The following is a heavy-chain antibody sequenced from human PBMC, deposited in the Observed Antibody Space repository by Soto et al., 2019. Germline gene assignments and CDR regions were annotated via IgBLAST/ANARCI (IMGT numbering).Heavy chain of an antibody. V-gene: IGHV3-23*01. J-gene: IGHJ4*02. D-gene: IGHD3-3*01. Sequence: GGSLRLSCAASGFTFSSYAMSWVRQAPGKGLEWVSAISGGGGSTYYADSVKGRFTISRDNSKNTLYLQMNSLRAEDTAVYYCAKSPPPPPRRNHYDFWSGYVYYFDYWGQGTLVTVSS. CDR1: GFTFSSYA. CDR3: AKSPPPPPRRNHYDFWSGYVYYFDY. CDR2: ISGGGGST.